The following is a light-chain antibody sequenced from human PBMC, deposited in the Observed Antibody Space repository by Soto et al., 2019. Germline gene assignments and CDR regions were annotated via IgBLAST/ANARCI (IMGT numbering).Light chain of an antibody. CDR3: SSYTNSSTLVG. J-gene: IGLJ2*01. CDR1: SSDVGGYNF. V-gene: IGLV2-14*01. CDR2: EVS. Sequence: QSALTQPASVSGSPGQSITISCTGTSSDVGGYNFVSWYQHHPGKAPKLIIYEVSNRPSGVSNRFSASKSGNMASLTISGLQAEDEADYYCSSYTNSSTLVGFGGGTKVTVL.